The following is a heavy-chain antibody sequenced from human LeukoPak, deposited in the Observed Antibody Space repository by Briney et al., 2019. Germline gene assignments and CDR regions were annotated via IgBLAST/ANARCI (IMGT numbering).Heavy chain of an antibody. J-gene: IGHJ4*02. Sequence: PSQTLSLTCTVSGGSISSGSYYWTWVRQPAGKGLEWIGHLYTSGTTSYNPSLQSRVTISADTSRHQFSLRLTSVTAADTAVYYCARAGGSVGWYGTIDSWGQGTLVTVSS. CDR2: LYTSGTT. V-gene: IGHV4-61*09. CDR1: GGSISSGSYY. D-gene: IGHD6-19*01. CDR3: ARAGGSVGWYGTIDS.